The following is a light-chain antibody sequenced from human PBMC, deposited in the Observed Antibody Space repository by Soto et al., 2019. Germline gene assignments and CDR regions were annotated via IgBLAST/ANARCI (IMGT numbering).Light chain of an antibody. J-gene: IGKJ3*01. CDR3: QQFGSSPGFT. V-gene: IGKV3-20*01. CDR2: ATS. CDR1: QNINSRY. Sequence: EIGLTQSPGTLSLSPGERATLSCRASQNINSRYLAWYQQKPGQAPRLLIYATSSRATGIPDRFSGSGSGTYFTLTISRLEPEDFAVYYCQQFGSSPGFTFGPGTKVAIK.